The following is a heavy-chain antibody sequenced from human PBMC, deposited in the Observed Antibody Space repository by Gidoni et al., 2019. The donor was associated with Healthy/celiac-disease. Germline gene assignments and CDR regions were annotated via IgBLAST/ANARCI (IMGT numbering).Heavy chain of an antibody. CDR3: ARGSMIVVVITGNAFDI. D-gene: IGHD3-22*01. Sequence: QVQLVQSGAEVKKPGASVKVSCKASGYTFTSYYMHWVRQAHGQGLEWMGIINPSGGSTSYAQKFQGRVTMTRDTSTSTVYMELSSLRSEDTAVYYCARGSMIVVVITGNAFDIWGQGTMVTVSA. V-gene: IGHV1-46*01. J-gene: IGHJ3*02. CDR2: INPSGGST. CDR1: GYTFTSYY.